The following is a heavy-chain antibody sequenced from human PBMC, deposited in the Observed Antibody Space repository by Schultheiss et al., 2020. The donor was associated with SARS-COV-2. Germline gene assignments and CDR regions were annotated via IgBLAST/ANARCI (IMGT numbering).Heavy chain of an antibody. CDR3: ARDGVISGFDY. V-gene: IGHV4-61*01. D-gene: IGHD1-26*01. CDR1: GGSVSSGSYY. J-gene: IGHJ4*02. CDR2: IYYSGST. Sequence: SETLSLTCTVSGGSVSSGSYYWSWIRQPPGKGLEWIGYIYYSGSTNYNPSLKSRVTISVDTSKNQFSLKLSSVTAADTAVYYCARDGVISGFDYWGQGTLVTVSS.